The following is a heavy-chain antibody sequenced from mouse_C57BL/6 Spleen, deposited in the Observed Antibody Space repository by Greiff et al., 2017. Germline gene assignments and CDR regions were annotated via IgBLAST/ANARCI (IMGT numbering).Heavy chain of an antibody. CDR2: IYPGSGST. CDR3: ATVVATDYAMDY. V-gene: IGHV1-55*01. Sequence: QVQLQQPGAELVKPGASVKMSCKASGYTFTSYWLTWVKQRPGQGLEWIGDIYPGSGSTNYNEKFKSKATLTVDTSSSTAYMQLSSLTSEDSAVYYCATVVATDYAMDYWGQGTSVTVSS. CDR1: GYTFTSYW. J-gene: IGHJ4*01. D-gene: IGHD1-1*01.